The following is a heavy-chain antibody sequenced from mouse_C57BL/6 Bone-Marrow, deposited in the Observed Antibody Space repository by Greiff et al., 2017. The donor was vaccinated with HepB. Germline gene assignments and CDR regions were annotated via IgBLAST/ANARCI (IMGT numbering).Heavy chain of an antibody. J-gene: IGHJ2*01. CDR3: ARALITTVVDY. V-gene: IGHV1-55*01. CDR1: GYTFTSYW. Sequence: QVQLQHPGAELVKPGASVKMSCKASGYTFTSYWITWVKQRPGQGLEWIGDIYPGSGSTNYNEKFKSKATLTVDTSSSTAYMQLSSLTSEDSAVYYCARALITTVVDYWGQGTTLTVSS. D-gene: IGHD1-1*01. CDR2: IYPGSGST.